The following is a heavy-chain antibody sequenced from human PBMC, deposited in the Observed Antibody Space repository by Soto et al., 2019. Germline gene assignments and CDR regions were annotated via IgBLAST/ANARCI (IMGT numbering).Heavy chain of an antibody. Sequence: PSETLSLTCTVSGGSVNSGSYYWSWIRQPPGKGLECIGYIYYSGSTNYNPSLKSRVTISVDTSKNQFSLKLSSVTAADTALYFCARVYYAMDVWGRGTTVTVSS. CDR3: ARVYYAMDV. V-gene: IGHV4-61*01. CDR1: GGSVNSGSYY. J-gene: IGHJ6*02. CDR2: IYYSGST.